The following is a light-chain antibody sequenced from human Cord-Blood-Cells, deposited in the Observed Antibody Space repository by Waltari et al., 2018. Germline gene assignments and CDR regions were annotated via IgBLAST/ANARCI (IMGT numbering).Light chain of an antibody. V-gene: IGLV2-14*01. CDR1: SSDVSGYTY. CDR2: EVS. CDR3: SSYTSSSTYV. Sequence: HSALTQPASVSGSPGPSITLSCTGTSSDVSGYTYLSWYQQHPRKAPKLMIYEVSNRPSGVSNRFSGSKSGNTASLTISGLHAEDEADYYCSSYTSSSTYVFGTGTKVTVL. J-gene: IGLJ1*01.